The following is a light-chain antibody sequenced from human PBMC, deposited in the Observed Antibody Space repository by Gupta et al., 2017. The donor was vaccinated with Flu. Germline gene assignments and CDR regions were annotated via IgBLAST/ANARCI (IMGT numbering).Light chain of an antibody. CDR3: LQANSFPLT. V-gene: IGKV1-12*01. CDR2: AAP. Sequence: PSTGPASVRDRVTITFRASPNIGRRVAWYQQKPGKAPKGLIHAAPTLETGVTSRFSRSRYGTDFTLTISRLQPEDFATYFCLQANSFPLTFGGGTKVEMK. CDR1: PNIGRR. J-gene: IGKJ4*01.